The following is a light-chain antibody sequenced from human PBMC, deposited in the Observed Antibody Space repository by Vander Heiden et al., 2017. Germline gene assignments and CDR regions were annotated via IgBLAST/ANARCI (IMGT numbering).Light chain of an antibody. V-gene: IGLV3-9*01. CDR3: QVWDSRTVI. CDR2: RDS. J-gene: IGLJ2*01. Sequence: SYELTQALSVSVAPGQTAKITFGGKDIGNKNVHWYQQKPGQEPVLVMYRDSSRTSGIPERFSGSNSDNTATLTISRVQAGDEADYYCQVWDSRTVIFGGGTKLTVL. CDR1: DIGNKN.